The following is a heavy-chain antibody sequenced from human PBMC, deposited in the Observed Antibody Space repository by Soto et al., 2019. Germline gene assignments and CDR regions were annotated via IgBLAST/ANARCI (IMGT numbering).Heavy chain of an antibody. Sequence: ASVKVSCKASGYTFTGYYMHWVRQAPGQGLEWMGWINPNSGGTNYAQKFQGWVTMTRDTSISTAYMELSRLRSDDTAVYYCARTRSGSYPNYYYGMDVWGQGTKVTVSS. J-gene: IGHJ6*02. D-gene: IGHD1-26*01. CDR2: INPNSGGT. CDR3: ARTRSGSYPNYYYGMDV. V-gene: IGHV1-2*04. CDR1: GYTFTGYY.